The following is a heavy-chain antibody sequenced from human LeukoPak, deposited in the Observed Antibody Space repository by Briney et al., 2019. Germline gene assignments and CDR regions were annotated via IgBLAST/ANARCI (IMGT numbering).Heavy chain of an antibody. J-gene: IGHJ4*02. CDR3: AREDSSGWFSAY. CDR2: IWHDGSKQ. V-gene: IGHV3-33*01. Sequence: PGGSLRLSCAASGFTFSGHGMHWIRQAPGKGLEWVAVIWHDGSKQLYADSVKGRFSISRDDSTSTLYLQMNSLRAGDTAVYYCAREDSSGWFSAYWGQGTLVTVSS. CDR1: GFTFSGHG. D-gene: IGHD6-19*01.